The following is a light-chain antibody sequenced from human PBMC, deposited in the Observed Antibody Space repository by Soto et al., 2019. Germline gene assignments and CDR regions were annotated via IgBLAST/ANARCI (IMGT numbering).Light chain of an antibody. Sequence: DIQMTQSPSSLSASVGDRVTITCRASQTISSSVSWYQQTPGKAPKVLIYGASNLQSGVPSRFSGGGSGTDFALTINSLQPEDFATYFCQQSYSNPWTFGQGTKVEIK. J-gene: IGKJ1*01. CDR2: GAS. CDR3: QQSYSNPWT. V-gene: IGKV1-39*01. CDR1: QTISSS.